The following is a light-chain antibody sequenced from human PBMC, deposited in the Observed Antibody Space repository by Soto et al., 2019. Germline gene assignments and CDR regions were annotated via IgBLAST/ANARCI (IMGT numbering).Light chain of an antibody. Sequence: EIVLTQSPGTLSLSPGERATLSCRASQSVRSSYLAWYQQKPGQAPRLLIYAASSRATDIPDRFSGSGSGTDFILTISRLEHEDFAVYYCQQYGRSPLTFGGGTKVEIK. CDR3: QQYGRSPLT. CDR2: AAS. CDR1: QSVRSSY. J-gene: IGKJ4*01. V-gene: IGKV3-20*01.